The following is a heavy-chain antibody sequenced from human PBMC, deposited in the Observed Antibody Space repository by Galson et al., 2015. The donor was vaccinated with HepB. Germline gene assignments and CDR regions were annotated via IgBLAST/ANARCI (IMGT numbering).Heavy chain of an antibody. CDR1: GYTFTSYA. Sequence: SVKVSCKASGYTFTSYAMHWVRQAPGQRLEWMGWINAGNGNTKYPQKFQGRVTITRDTSASTAYMELSSLRSEDTAVYYCARDHPPYCGGDCYSSAFDYWGQGTLVTVSS. D-gene: IGHD2-21*02. J-gene: IGHJ4*02. V-gene: IGHV1-3*01. CDR2: INAGNGNT. CDR3: ARDHPPYCGGDCYSSAFDY.